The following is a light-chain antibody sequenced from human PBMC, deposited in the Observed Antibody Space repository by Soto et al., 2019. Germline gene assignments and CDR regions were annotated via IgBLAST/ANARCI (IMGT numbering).Light chain of an antibody. J-gene: IGKJ3*01. V-gene: IGKV3-15*01. Sequence: EIVMPQSPATLSVSPGERATLSCRASQSVSSSLAWYQQKPGQAPRLLIYVASTRATGVPARFSGSGSWTEFTLTISSLQSEDFAVYYCQQYNNWPFTFGPGTKVDI. CDR1: QSVSSS. CDR3: QQYNNWPFT. CDR2: VAS.